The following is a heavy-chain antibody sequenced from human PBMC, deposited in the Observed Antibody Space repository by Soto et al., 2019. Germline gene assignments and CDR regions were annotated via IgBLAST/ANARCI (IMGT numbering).Heavy chain of an antibody. Sequence: EVQLVQSGGGLVKPGGSLRLSCAASGFTFTTHSMSWVRQAPGKGLEWVSSVNGSSSYINYADSVRGRFTISRDKAKKSRYLQMNRRTGEYTAVYYCARGFSCSGDYGYSAYWGQGTRVTVSS. CDR3: ARGFSCSGDYGYSAY. D-gene: IGHD2-15*01. V-gene: IGHV3-21*02. J-gene: IGHJ4*02. CDR1: GFTFTTHS. CDR2: VNGSSSYI.